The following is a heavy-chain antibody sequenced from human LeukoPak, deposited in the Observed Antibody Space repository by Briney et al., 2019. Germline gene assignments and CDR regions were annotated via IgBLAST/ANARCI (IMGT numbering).Heavy chain of an antibody. V-gene: IGHV4-34*01. CDR3: ARGTAGSGSYYKVPFDY. J-gene: IGHJ4*02. CDR1: GGSFSGYY. CDR2: INHSGST. Sequence: SETLSLTCAVYGGSFSGYYWSWIRQPPGKGLEWIGEINHSGSTNYNPSLKSRVTISVDTSKNQFSLKLSSMTAADTAVYYCARGTAGSGSYYKVPFDYRGQGTLVTVSS. D-gene: IGHD3-10*01.